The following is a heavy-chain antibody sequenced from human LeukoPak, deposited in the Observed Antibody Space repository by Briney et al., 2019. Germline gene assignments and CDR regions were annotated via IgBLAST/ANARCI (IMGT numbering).Heavy chain of an antibody. V-gene: IGHV3-49*03. J-gene: IGHJ4*02. CDR3: TRAGVTMIVVVNDY. D-gene: IGHD3-22*01. CDR1: GFTFGDYA. CDR2: IRSKAYGGST. Sequence: GGSLRLSCTASGFTFGDYAMSWFRQAPGKGLEWVGFIRSKAYGGSTEYAASVKGRFTISRDDSKSIAYLQMNSPKTEDTAVYYCTRAGVTMIVVVNDYWGQGTLVTVSS.